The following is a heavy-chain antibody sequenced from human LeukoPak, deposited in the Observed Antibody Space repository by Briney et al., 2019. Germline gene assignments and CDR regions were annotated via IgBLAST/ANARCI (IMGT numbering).Heavy chain of an antibody. Sequence: GGSLRLSCAASGFTFSNYDMSWVRQAPGKGLEWVSAISGSGGITYYADSVKGRFTISRDNSKNTLYLQMNRLRAEDRAVYYCGRYYGMDVWGQGTTVTVSS. CDR3: GRYYGMDV. J-gene: IGHJ6*02. CDR1: GFTFSNYD. CDR2: ISGSGGIT. V-gene: IGHV3-23*01.